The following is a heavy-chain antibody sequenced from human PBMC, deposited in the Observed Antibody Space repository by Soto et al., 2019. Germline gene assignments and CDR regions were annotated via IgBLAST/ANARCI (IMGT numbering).Heavy chain of an antibody. Sequence: GGSLRLSCAASGFTFSSYAMHWVRQAPGKGLEWVALISYDGSDKDYADSVKGRFTISRDNAKNSLYLQMNSLRAEDTAVYYCARYRATNFDYWGQGTLVTVSS. V-gene: IGHV3-30-3*01. CDR3: ARYRATNFDY. CDR1: GFTFSSYA. D-gene: IGHD1-26*01. CDR2: ISYDGSDK. J-gene: IGHJ4*02.